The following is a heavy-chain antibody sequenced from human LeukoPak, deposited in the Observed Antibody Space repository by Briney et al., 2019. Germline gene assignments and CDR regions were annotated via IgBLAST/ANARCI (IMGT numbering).Heavy chain of an antibody. J-gene: IGHJ4*02. CDR3: ARDPIRDYDFEDTRAY. Sequence: SETLSLTCTVSGGSISSGDYYWSWIRQPPGKGLEWIGYIYYSGSTYYNPSLKSRVTISVDTSKNQFSLKLSSVTAADTAVYYCARDPIRDYDFEDTRAYWGQGTLVTVSS. V-gene: IGHV4-30-4*08. CDR1: GGSISSGDYY. CDR2: IYYSGST. D-gene: IGHD3-3*01.